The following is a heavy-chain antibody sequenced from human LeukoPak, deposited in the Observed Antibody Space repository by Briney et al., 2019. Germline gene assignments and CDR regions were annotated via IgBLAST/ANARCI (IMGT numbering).Heavy chain of an antibody. V-gene: IGHV4-31*03. Sequence: PSQTLSLTCTVSGGSISSGGYYWSWIRQHPGKGLEWIGYIYYSGSTYYNPSLKSRVTISVDTSKNQFSLKLSSVTAADTAVYYCARDTAFSVLRYFDWLLTPAHIDYWGQGTLVTVSS. CDR2: IYYSGST. D-gene: IGHD3-9*01. J-gene: IGHJ4*02. CDR3: ARDTAFSVLRYFDWLLTPAHIDY. CDR1: GGSISSGGYY.